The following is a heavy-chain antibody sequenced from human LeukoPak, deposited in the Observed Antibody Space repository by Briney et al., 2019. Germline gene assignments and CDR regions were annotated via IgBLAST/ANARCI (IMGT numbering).Heavy chain of an antibody. V-gene: IGHV3-53*01. D-gene: IGHD6-19*01. CDR3: ARGGVQQWLVSGDAFDI. CDR1: GFTVSSNY. CDR2: IYSGGST. Sequence: GGSLRLSCVASGFTVSSNYMSWVRQAPGKGLEWVSVIYSGGSTYYADSVKGRFTISRDNSKNTLYLQMNSLRAEDTAVYYCARGGVQQWLVSGDAFDIWGQGTMVTVSS. J-gene: IGHJ3*02.